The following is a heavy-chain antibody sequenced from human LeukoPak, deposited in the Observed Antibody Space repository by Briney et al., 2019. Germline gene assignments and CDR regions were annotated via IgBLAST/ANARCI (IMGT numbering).Heavy chain of an antibody. V-gene: IGHV3-23*01. CDR2: ISGSGGST. D-gene: IGHD3-3*01. CDR1: GFTFSSYA. J-gene: IGHJ4*02. CDR3: AAYYDFWSGYYSPSYS. Sequence: GGSLRLSCAASGFTFSSYAMSWVRQAPGKGLEWVSAISGSGGSTYYADSVKGRFTISRDNSKNTLYLQMNSLRAEDTAVYYCAAYYDFWSGYYSPSYSWGQGTLVTVSS.